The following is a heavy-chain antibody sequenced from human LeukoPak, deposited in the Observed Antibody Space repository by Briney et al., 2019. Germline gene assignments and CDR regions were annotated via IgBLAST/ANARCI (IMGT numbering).Heavy chain of an antibody. Sequence: GESQKISCKGSGYNFTNYWIGWVRQMPGKGLEWMGIIYPGDSDTRYSPSFQGQVTISADKSISTAYLQWSSLKASDTAMYYCARCYSTTHFDYWGQGTLVTVSS. CDR2: IYPGDSDT. J-gene: IGHJ4*02. V-gene: IGHV5-51*01. CDR1: GYNFTNYW. CDR3: ARCYSTTHFDY. D-gene: IGHD2-21*01.